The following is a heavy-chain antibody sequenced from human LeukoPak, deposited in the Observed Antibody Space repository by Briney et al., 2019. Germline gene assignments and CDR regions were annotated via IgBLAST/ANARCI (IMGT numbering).Heavy chain of an antibody. Sequence: ASVKVSCKASGYTFTSYAMHWVRQAPGQRLEWMGWINAGNGNTKYSQEFQGRVTITRDTPASTAYMELSSLRSEDMAVYYCARDVEGYYYDSSGYYYTGLGYWGQGTLVTVSS. CDR3: ARDVEGYYYDSSGYYYTGLGY. D-gene: IGHD3-22*01. CDR1: GYTFTSYA. V-gene: IGHV1-3*03. J-gene: IGHJ4*02. CDR2: INAGNGNT.